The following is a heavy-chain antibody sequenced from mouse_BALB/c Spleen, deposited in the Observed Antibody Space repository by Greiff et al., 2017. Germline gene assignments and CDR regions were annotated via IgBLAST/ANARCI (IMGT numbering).Heavy chain of an antibody. CDR3: ARAYEYDGRDYFDY. Sequence: EVKLMESGGGLVKPGGSLKLSCAASGFTFSSYTMSWVRQTPEKRLEWVATISSGGGNTYYPDSVKGRFTISRDNAKSNLYLQMSSLRSEDTALYYCARAYEYDGRDYFDYWGQGTTLTVSA. D-gene: IGHD2-4*01. CDR2: ISSGGGNT. CDR1: GFTFSSYT. J-gene: IGHJ2*01. V-gene: IGHV5-9*03.